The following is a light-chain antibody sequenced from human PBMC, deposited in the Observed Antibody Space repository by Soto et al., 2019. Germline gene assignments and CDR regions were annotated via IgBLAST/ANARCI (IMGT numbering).Light chain of an antibody. Sequence: QSALTQPHSVSGSPGQSVTISCTGTNSDVGRYNSVSWYQQLPGKAPKIIISAVRQRPSGVPDRFSGSKSGNTASLTISRLQADDEADYFCFSYTANDNWVFGGGTQLTVL. J-gene: IGLJ3*02. CDR3: FSYTANDNWV. V-gene: IGLV2-11*01. CDR1: NSDVGRYNS. CDR2: AVR.